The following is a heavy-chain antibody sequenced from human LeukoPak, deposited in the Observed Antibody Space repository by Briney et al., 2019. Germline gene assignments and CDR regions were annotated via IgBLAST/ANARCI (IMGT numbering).Heavy chain of an antibody. Sequence: SVKVSCKASGGTFSSYAISWVRQAPEQGLEWMGGIIPIFGTANYAQKFQGRVTTTADESTSTAYMELSSLRSEDTAVYYCARGVDTIFGVARGSKFYYYMDVWGKGTTVTVSS. CDR1: GGTFSSYA. J-gene: IGHJ6*03. CDR3: ARGVDTIFGVARGSKFYYYMDV. V-gene: IGHV1-69*13. D-gene: IGHD3-3*01. CDR2: IIPIFGTA.